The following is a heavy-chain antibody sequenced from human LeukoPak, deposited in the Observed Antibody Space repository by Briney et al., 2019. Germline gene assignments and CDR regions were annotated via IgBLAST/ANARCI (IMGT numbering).Heavy chain of an antibody. V-gene: IGHV1-58*01. CDR3: AADDLLLVY. D-gene: IGHD2-15*01. J-gene: IGHJ4*02. CDR2: IVVGSGNT. Sequence: GASVKVSCKASGITFTSSAVQWVRQARGQRLEWIGWIVVGSGNTNYAQNFQERVTITSDMSTGTVNMELTGLTSEDTAVYYCAADDLLLVYWGQGTLVSVSS. CDR1: GITFTSSA.